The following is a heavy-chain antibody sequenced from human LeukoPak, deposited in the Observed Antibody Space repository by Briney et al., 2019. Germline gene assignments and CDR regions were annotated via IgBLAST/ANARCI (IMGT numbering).Heavy chain of an antibody. CDR2: INHSGST. CDR3: ARPTYYYDSSGYSVAFDI. J-gene: IGHJ3*02. V-gene: IGHV4-34*01. D-gene: IGHD3-22*01. Sequence: SETLSLTCAVYGGSFSGYYWSWIPQPPRKGLEWSGEINHSGSTNYNPSLKSRVTISVDTSKNQFSLKLSSVPAADTAVYYCARPTYYYDSSGYSVAFDIWGQGTMVTVSS. CDR1: GGSFSGYY.